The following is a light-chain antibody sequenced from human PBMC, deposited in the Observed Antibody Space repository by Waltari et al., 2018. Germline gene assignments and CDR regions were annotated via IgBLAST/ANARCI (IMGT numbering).Light chain of an antibody. CDR2: EVS. V-gene: IGLV2-23*02. Sequence: QTDLTQTDSVSESTGQSNTITCTGTSSDVGSYNLVSWYQQHPCKAPKRKIYEVSKRPSGVSNRFSGSKSGNTASLTISGLQAEDEADYYCCSYAGSSTLVFGGGTKLTVL. CDR1: SSDVGSYNL. CDR3: CSYAGSSTLV. J-gene: IGLJ2*01.